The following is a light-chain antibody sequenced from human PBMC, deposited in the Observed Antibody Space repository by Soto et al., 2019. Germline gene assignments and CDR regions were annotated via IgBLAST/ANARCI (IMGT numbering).Light chain of an antibody. J-gene: IGLJ3*02. CDR2: GNS. V-gene: IGLV1-40*01. CDR3: QSYDSSLSPKWV. Sequence: QSVLTQPPSVSGAPGQRVTISGTGSSSNIGAGYDVHWYQQLPGTAPKLLIYGNSNRPSGVPDRFSGSKSGTSASLAITGLQAEDEADYYCQSYDSSLSPKWVFGGGTKLTVL. CDR1: SSNIGAGYD.